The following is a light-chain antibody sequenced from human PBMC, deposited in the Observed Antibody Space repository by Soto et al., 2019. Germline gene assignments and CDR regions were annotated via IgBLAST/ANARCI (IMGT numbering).Light chain of an antibody. CDR1: QDIINR. CDR2: RAS. J-gene: IGKJ4*01. CDR3: QQYEDYPLT. V-gene: IGKV1D-16*01. Sequence: DIHMTQSPSSLSASVGDRVIITFRASQDIINRLGWYQQKPEKARKSLIYRASNLQSGVPSRFIGSGSGTEFTLTINNLQPEDFATYFCQQYEDYPLTFGGGTRVDIK.